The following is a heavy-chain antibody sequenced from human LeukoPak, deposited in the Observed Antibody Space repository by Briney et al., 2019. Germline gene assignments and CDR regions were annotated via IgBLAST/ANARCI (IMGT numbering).Heavy chain of an antibody. D-gene: IGHD3-10*01. Sequence: GGSPRLSCAASGFTFSSYWMSWVRQAPGKGLEWVANIKQDGSEKYYVDSVKGRFTISRDNAKDTLYLQMNSLRAEDTAVYYCATLKWFGELSVDYWGQGTLVTVSS. CDR2: IKQDGSEK. V-gene: IGHV3-7*01. J-gene: IGHJ4*02. CDR1: GFTFSSYW. CDR3: ATLKWFGELSVDY.